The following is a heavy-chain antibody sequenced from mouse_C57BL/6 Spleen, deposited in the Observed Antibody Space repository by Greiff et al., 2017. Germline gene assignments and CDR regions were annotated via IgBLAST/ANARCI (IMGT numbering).Heavy chain of an antibody. J-gene: IGHJ4*01. V-gene: IGHV1-82*01. D-gene: IGHD6-2*01. Sequence: QVQLKQSGPELVKPGASVKISCKASGYAFSSSWMNWVQQRPGKGLEWIGRIYPGDGDTNYNGKLKGKVTLTADKSSSTDYMQLSSLTSEDSAVYFCTKSEGSSLWAMDYWGQGTSVTVSS. CDR3: TKSEGSSLWAMDY. CDR2: IYPGDGDT. CDR1: GYAFSSSW.